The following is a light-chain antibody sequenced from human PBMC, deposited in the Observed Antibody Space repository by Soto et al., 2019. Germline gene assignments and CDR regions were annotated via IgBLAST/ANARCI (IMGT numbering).Light chain of an antibody. Sequence: QSALTQPASVSGSPGQSITISCTGTSSDVGSYNLVSWYQQHPGKAPKLMIYEGSKRPSGVSNRFSGSKSGNTASLTISGLQAEDEADYYCCSYAGSSPPWVFGGGTKVTVL. CDR2: EGS. CDR1: SSDVGSYNL. CDR3: CSYAGSSPPWV. J-gene: IGLJ3*02. V-gene: IGLV2-23*01.